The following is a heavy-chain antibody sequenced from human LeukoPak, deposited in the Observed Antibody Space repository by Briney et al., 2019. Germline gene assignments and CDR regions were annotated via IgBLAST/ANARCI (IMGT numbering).Heavy chain of an antibody. CDR1: GGSISSSSYY. V-gene: IGHV4-39*07. CDR3: AREKLAMALGGAFDI. J-gene: IGHJ3*02. CDR2: IYYSGST. D-gene: IGHD5-18*01. Sequence: ETLSLTCTVSGGSISSSSYYWGWIRQPPGKGLEWIGSIYYSGSTYYNPSLKSRVTISVDTSKNQFSLKLSSVTAADTAVYYCAREKLAMALGGAFDIWGQGTMVTVSS.